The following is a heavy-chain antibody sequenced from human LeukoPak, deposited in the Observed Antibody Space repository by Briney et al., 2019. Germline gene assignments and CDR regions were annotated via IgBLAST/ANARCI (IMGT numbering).Heavy chain of an antibody. CDR2: MNPNSGNT. D-gene: IGHD6-13*01. J-gene: IGHJ6*03. V-gene: IGHV1-8*01. CDR1: GYTFTSYD. CDR3: ARLGIGSSFDYYYYYMDV. Sequence: ASVKVSCKASGYTFTSYDINWVRQATGQGLEWMGWMNPNSGNTGYAQKFQGRVTMTRNTSISTAYMELSSLRSEDTAVYYYARLGIGSSFDYYYYYMDVWGKGTTVTVSS.